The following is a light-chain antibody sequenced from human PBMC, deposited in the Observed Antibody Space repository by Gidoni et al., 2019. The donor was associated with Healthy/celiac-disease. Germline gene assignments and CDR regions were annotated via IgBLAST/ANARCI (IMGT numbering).Light chain of an antibody. CDR1: NLGDKY. V-gene: IGLV3-1*01. Sequence: SYELTQPPSVSASPGQTASITCSGDNLGDKYACWYQQKPGQSPVLVIYQDSKRPSGIPERFSGSNSGNTATLTISRTQAMDEADYYCQAWDSSTAGVVFGGGTKLTVL. J-gene: IGLJ2*01. CDR2: QDS. CDR3: QAWDSSTAGVV.